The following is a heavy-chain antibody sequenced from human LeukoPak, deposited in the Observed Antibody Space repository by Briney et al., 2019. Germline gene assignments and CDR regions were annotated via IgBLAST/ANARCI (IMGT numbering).Heavy chain of an antibody. CDR3: ARSHRGYSYGYNFDY. Sequence: SETLSLTCTVSGGSISSYYWSWIRQPPGKGLEWIGYIYYSGGTNYNPSLKSRVTISVDTSKNQFSLKLSSVTAADTAVYYCARSHRGYSYGYNFDYWGQGTLVTVSS. J-gene: IGHJ4*02. V-gene: IGHV4-59*01. D-gene: IGHD5-18*01. CDR2: IYYSGGT. CDR1: GGSISSYY.